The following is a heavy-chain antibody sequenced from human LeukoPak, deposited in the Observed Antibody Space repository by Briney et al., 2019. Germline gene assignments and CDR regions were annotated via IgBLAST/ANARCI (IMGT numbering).Heavy chain of an antibody. V-gene: IGHV3-23*01. D-gene: IGHD3-10*01. CDR2: IGDSGGST. Sequence: SGGSLRLSCAASGFTIGSYAMSWVRQAPGKGLEWVSTIGDSGGSTYYADSVKGRFTISRDNSKNTLYLQVNSLRAEDTAVYYCAKSYGSGSILYFYYYMDVWGKGTTVTVSS. CDR1: GFTIGSYA. J-gene: IGHJ6*03. CDR3: AKSYGSGSILYFYYYMDV.